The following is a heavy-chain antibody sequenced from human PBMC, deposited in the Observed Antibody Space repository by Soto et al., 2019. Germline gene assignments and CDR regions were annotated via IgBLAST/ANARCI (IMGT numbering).Heavy chain of an antibody. D-gene: IGHD3-16*01. Sequence: QAQLQQWGEGLLKPSETLSLTCAVYGGSFSGYYSTRIRQPPGKGLEWIGGVDHSGSTNYNPSLESRATTSLDTSKNPCPQKLSSVTAANTAVYSCDSGAGSAPYTWGQGALLTVSS. CDR2: VDHSGST. J-gene: IGHJ4*02. CDR1: GGSFSGYY. CDR3: DSGAGSAPYT. V-gene: IGHV4-34*01.